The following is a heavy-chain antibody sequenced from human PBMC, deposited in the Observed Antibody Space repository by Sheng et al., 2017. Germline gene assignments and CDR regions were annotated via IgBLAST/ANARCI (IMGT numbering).Heavy chain of an antibody. J-gene: IGHJ4*02. Sequence: EVQLVESGGGLVQPGGSLRLSCAASGFTFSSYWMSWVRQAPGKGLEWVANIKQDGSEKYYVDSVKGRFTISRDNAKNSLYLQMNSLRAEDTAVYYCARDPVVAATLPTDYWGQGTLVTVSS. CDR1: GFTFSSYW. V-gene: IGHV3-7*01. CDR3: ARDPVVAATLPTDY. D-gene: IGHD2-15*01. CDR2: IKQDGSEK.